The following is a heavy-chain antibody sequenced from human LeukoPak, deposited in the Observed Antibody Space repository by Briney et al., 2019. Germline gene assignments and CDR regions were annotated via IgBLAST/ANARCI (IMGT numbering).Heavy chain of an antibody. CDR3: SSDLYTSSWLPGNYFFGMDV. CDR1: GITFRDYA. V-gene: IGHV3-49*03. D-gene: IGHD6-13*01. CDR2: IRPKTYGETT. Sequence: PGRSLRLSCTVSGITFRDYAMAWMRQAPGKGLEWVGYIRPKTYGETTEYAASVKGRSIISRDDSKSIGYLEMNSLTTEDTAVYYCSSDLYTSSWLPGNYFFGMDVWGQGTTVTVSS. J-gene: IGHJ6*02.